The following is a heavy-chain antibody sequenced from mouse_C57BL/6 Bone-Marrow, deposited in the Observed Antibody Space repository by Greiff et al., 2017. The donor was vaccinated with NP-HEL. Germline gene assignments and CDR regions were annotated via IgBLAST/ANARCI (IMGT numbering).Heavy chain of an antibody. CDR3: AREGLSDCFDY. J-gene: IGHJ2*01. CDR2: IYPSDSET. D-gene: IGHD2-3*01. V-gene: IGHV1-61*01. CDR1: GYTFTSYW. Sequence: VQLQQPGAELVRPGSSVKLSCKASGYTFTSYWMDWVKQRPGQGLEWIGNIYPSDSETHYNQKFKGKATLTVDKSSSTAYMQLSSLTSEDSAVYYCAREGLSDCFDYWGQGTTLTVSS.